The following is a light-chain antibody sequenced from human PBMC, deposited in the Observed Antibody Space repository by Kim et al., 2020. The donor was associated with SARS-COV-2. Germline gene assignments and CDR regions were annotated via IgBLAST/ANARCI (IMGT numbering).Light chain of an antibody. V-gene: IGKV1-39*01. Sequence: DIQMTQSPSSLSASVGDRVTITCRASQSISSYLNWYQQKQGKAPKLLIYAASRLQSGVPSRFSGSESGTDFTLTISSLQPEDSATYYCQQSYSSPITFGQGTRLEIK. CDR3: QQSYSSPIT. CDR1: QSISSY. J-gene: IGKJ5*01. CDR2: AAS.